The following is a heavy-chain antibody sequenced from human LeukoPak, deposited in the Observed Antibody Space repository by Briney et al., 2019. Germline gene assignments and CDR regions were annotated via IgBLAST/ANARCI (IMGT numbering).Heavy chain of an antibody. CDR2: IIPIFGTA. J-gene: IGHJ6*03. CDR1: GGTFSSYA. V-gene: IGHV1-69*05. CDR3: ARDGYCGGGSCYGGIYYYYCMDV. D-gene: IGHD2-15*01. Sequence: SVKVSCEASGGTFSSYAISWVRQAPGQGLEWMGGIIPIFGTANYAQKFQGRVTITTDESTSTAYMELSSLRSEDTAVYYCARDGYCGGGSCYGGIYYYYCMDVWGKGTTVTVSS.